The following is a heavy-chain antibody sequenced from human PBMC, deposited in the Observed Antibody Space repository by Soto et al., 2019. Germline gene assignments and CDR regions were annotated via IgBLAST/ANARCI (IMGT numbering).Heavy chain of an antibody. V-gene: IGHV3-53*01. Sequence: EVRLVESGGGLIQPGGSLRLSCAPSGFIVSLTHMSWVRQAPGKGLEWVAVINSDGSTDYADSVKGRFAISRDNSMNKMYLQMNSLRVEDTAMYYCAREGSQTGIKGGGWFDPWGQGTLVTVSS. CDR1: GFIVSLTH. J-gene: IGHJ5*02. D-gene: IGHD1-26*01. CDR3: AREGSQTGIKGGGWFDP. CDR2: INSDGST.